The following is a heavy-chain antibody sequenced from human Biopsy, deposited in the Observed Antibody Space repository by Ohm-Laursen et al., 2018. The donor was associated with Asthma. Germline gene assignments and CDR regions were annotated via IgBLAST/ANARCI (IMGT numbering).Heavy chain of an antibody. V-gene: IGHV4-34*01. J-gene: IGHJ4*02. CDR1: GGSFSSNY. CDR3: ARGISRVTGLFDHFDY. Sequence: PGTLSLTWAVYGGSFSSNYWSWIRQTPGKGLEWLGDTHHSGYTNYNPSLSSRLTLSVDTSKNQFSLKLRSVTAADAAVYYCARGISRVTGLFDHFDYWGQGTLVTVSS. CDR2: THHSGYT. D-gene: IGHD2-21*02.